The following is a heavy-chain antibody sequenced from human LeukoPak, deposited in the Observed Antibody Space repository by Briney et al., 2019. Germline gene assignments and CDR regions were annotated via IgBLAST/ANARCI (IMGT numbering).Heavy chain of an antibody. J-gene: IGHJ4*02. CDR2: NSGYSGNT. V-gene: IGHV1-18*01. Sequence: ASVTVSCKASGYTFTTYGISWVRQAPGQGLEWVGWNSGYSGNTDYAQKFQDRVTMTTDTSTSTAYMELRSLSSDDTAVYYCARDYRGSYYFYWGQGTLVTVSS. CDR1: GYTFTTYG. CDR3: ARDYRGSYYFY. D-gene: IGHD1-26*01.